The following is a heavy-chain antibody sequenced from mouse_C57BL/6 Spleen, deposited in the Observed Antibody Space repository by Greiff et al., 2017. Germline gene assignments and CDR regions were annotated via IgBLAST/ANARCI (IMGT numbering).Heavy chain of an antibody. CDR1: GFTFSSYA. CDR3: ARDGGIWDEDY. J-gene: IGHJ2*01. Sequence: EVQVVESGGGLVKPGGSLKLSCAASGFTFSSYAMSWVRQTPEKRLEWVATISDGGSYTYYPDNVKGRFTISRDNAKNNLYLQMSHLKSEDTAMYYCARDGGIWDEDYWGQGTTLTVSS. D-gene: IGHD4-1*01. V-gene: IGHV5-4*01. CDR2: ISDGGSYT.